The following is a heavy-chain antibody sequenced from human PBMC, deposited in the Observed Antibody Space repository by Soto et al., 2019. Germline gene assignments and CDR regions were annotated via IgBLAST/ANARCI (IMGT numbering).Heavy chain of an antibody. Sequence: SETLSLTCAVYGGSFSGYYRSWIRQPPGKGLEWIGEINHSGSTNYNPSLKSRVTISVDTSKNQFSLKLSSVTAADTAVYYCAGLWSWPVYYYYYYMDVWGKGTTVT. J-gene: IGHJ6*03. D-gene: IGHD1-26*01. CDR1: GGSFSGYY. V-gene: IGHV4-34*01. CDR2: INHSGST. CDR3: AGLWSWPVYYYYYYMDV.